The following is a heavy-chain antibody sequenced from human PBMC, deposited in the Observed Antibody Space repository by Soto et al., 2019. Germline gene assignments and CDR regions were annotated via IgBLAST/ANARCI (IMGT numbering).Heavy chain of an antibody. D-gene: IGHD4-17*01. CDR2: INSDGSST. Sequence: EVQLVESGGGLVQPGGSLRLSCAASGFTFSSYCMHWVRQAPGKGLVWVSRINSDGSSTSYADSVKGRFTISRDNAKNTLYLQMNSLRAEDTAVYYCARVTVTTHAFDIWGQGTMVTVSS. CDR3: ARVTVTTHAFDI. CDR1: GFTFSSYC. V-gene: IGHV3-74*01. J-gene: IGHJ3*02.